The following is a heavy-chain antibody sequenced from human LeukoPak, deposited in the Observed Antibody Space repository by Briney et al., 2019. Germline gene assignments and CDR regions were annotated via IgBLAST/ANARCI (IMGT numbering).Heavy chain of an antibody. V-gene: IGHV3-15*01. CDR2: IKSKTDGGTT. J-gene: IGHJ4*02. Sequence: GGSLRLSCAASRFTFSNAWMSWVRQAPGKGLEWVGRIKSKTDGGTTDYAAPVKGRFTISRDDSKNTLYLQMNSLKTEDTAVYYCTTDGHSGSSHFDYWGQGTLVTVSS. CDR1: RFTFSNAW. CDR3: TTDGHSGSSHFDY. D-gene: IGHD1-26*01.